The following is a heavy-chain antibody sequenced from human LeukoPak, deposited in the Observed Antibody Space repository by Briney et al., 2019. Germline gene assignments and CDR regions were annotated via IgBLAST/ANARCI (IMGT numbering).Heavy chain of an antibody. Sequence: GGSLRLSCAASGFTFSSYSMNWVGQAPGKGLEWVSSISSSSSYIYYADSVKGRFTISRDNAKNSLYLQMNSLRAEDTAVYYCAGTGRFNGMDVWGQGTTVTVSS. CDR3: AGTGRFNGMDV. CDR1: GFTFSSYS. J-gene: IGHJ6*02. D-gene: IGHD1-14*01. CDR2: ISSSSSYI. V-gene: IGHV3-21*01.